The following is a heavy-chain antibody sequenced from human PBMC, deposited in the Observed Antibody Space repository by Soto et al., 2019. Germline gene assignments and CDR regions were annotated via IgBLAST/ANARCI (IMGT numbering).Heavy chain of an antibody. CDR3: AKGIRWRLTYYYYMDV. CDR1: GFTFSSYG. J-gene: IGHJ6*03. V-gene: IGHV3-30*18. D-gene: IGHD2-15*01. CDR2: ISYDGSNK. Sequence: QVQLVESGGGVVQPGRSPRLSCAASGFTFSSYGMHWVRQAPGKGLEWVAVISYDGSNKYYADSVKGRFTISRDNSKNTLYLQMNSLRAEDTAVYYCAKGIRWRLTYYYYMDVWGKGTTVTVSS.